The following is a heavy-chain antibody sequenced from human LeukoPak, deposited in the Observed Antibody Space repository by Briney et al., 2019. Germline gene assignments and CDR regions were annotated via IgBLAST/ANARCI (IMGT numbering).Heavy chain of an antibody. CDR2: ISAYNGNT. V-gene: IGHV1-18*01. CDR3: ARVAATIYWYYGMDV. D-gene: IGHD6-13*01. CDR1: GYXFTSNG. Sequence: GASVKVSCKASGYXFTSNGISWVRQAPGQGLEWMGSISAYNGNTNYAQKVKGRVTMTTDASTSTGYMELRSLRSDDTAVYYCARVAATIYWYYGMDVWGQGTTVTVPS. J-gene: IGHJ6*02.